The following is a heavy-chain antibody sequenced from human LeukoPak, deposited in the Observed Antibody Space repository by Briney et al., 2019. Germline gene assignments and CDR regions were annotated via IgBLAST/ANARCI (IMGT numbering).Heavy chain of an antibody. J-gene: IGHJ5*02. CDR1: GGSISSYY. Sequence: SETLSLTCTVSGGSISSYYWSWIRQPAGKGLEWIGRIYTSGSTNYNPSLKSRVTMSVDTSRNQFSLKLTSVTAADTAIYYCARQMRAADTGNWFDPWGQGTLVTVSS. CDR3: ARQMRAADTGNWFDP. CDR2: IYTSGST. V-gene: IGHV4-4*07. D-gene: IGHD5-18*01.